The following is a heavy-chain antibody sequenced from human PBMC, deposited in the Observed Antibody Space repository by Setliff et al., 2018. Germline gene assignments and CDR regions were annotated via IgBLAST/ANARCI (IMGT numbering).Heavy chain of an antibody. D-gene: IGHD2-21*01. CDR2: INHSGST. Sequence: SETLSLTCVVYGGSFSGYQWSWIRQPPGKGLEWIGEINHSGSTNYNPSLKSRVSISVDKSKNQFSLKLTSVTAADTAVYYCARAQLVFVISEPVWYFEVWGRGTQVT. J-gene: IGHJ2*01. CDR1: GGSFSGYQ. CDR3: ARAQLVFVISEPVWYFEV. V-gene: IGHV4-34*01.